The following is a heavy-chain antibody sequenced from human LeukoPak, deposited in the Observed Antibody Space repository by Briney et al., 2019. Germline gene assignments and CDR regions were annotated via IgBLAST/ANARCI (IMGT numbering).Heavy chain of an antibody. CDR1: GYTFIDYD. V-gene: IGHV1-8*01. D-gene: IGHD2-21*01. CDR3: APRTPPCGGTCYDAFDV. Sequence: ASVKVSCKASGYTFIDYDINWVRQAPGQGLEWMGLMSPHNGHTDYAQNFQGRVTMTRDTSTGTAYMELRSLRSEDTAVYYCAPRTPPCGGTCYDAFDVWGQGTMVTVSS. J-gene: IGHJ3*01. CDR2: MSPHNGHT.